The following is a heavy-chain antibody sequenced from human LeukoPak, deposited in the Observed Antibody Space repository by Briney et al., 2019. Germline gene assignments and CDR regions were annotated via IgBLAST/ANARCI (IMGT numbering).Heavy chain of an antibody. Sequence: GRSLRLSCAASGFTFDDYAMHWVRQAPGKGLEWVSGISWNSGIIDYADSVKGRFTISRDDAKNSLYLQMNSLRAEDTALYYCAKDTSSGWDAFDIWGQGTMVTVSS. CDR1: GFTFDDYA. D-gene: IGHD6-19*01. CDR3: AKDTSSGWDAFDI. CDR2: ISWNSGII. V-gene: IGHV3-9*01. J-gene: IGHJ3*02.